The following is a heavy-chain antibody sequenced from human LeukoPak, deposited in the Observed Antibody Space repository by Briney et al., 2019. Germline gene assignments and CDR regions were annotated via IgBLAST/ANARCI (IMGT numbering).Heavy chain of an antibody. J-gene: IGHJ5*02. V-gene: IGHV4-34*01. D-gene: IGHD5-12*01. CDR1: CGSFSGYY. CDR2: INHSGTT. Sequence: SETLSLTCAVYCGSFSGYYWSWIRQSPGKGLEWIGEINHSGTTNYNPSLKSRVTISLDTTKSQFSLKLSSVTAADTAVYYCARESGYLSVPWGQGTLVTVSS. CDR3: ARESGYLSVP.